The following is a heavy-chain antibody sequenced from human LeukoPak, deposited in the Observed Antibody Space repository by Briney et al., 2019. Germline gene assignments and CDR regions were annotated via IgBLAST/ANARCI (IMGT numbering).Heavy chain of an antibody. J-gene: IGHJ4*02. CDR1: GGSFSNYY. CDR3: ARRTSSNYVDY. Sequence: SETLSLTCTVSGGSFSNYYWSWIRQSPGKGLEWNGYIYHTGSANYSPSLKSRVSISIDTSKSQFSLRLISVTAADTAVYYCARRTSSNYVDYWGQGTLVIVSS. D-gene: IGHD4-11*01. CDR2: IYHTGSA. V-gene: IGHV4-59*01.